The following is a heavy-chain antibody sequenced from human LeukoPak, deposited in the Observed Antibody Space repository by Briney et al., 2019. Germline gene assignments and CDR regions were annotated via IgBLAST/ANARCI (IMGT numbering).Heavy chain of an antibody. D-gene: IGHD2-2*02. Sequence: GASVKVSCKASGYTFTSYGISWVRQAPGQGLEWMGWISAYNGNTNYAQRLQGRVTMTTDTSTSTAYMELRSLRSDDTAVYYCARDGIVVVPAAILAYWGQGTLVTVSS. CDR2: ISAYNGNT. CDR3: ARDGIVVVPAAILAY. V-gene: IGHV1-18*01. CDR1: GYTFTSYG. J-gene: IGHJ4*02.